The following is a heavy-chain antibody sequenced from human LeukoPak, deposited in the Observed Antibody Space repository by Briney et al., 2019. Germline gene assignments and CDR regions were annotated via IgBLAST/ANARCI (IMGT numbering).Heavy chain of an antibody. Sequence: PSETLSLTCTVSGGSISSYYWSWIRQPPGKGLEWIGYIYYSGSTNYNPSLKSRVTISVDTSKNQFSLKLSSVTAADTAVYYCARLPLVRGDQFYYYYGMDVWGQGTTVTVSS. V-gene: IGHV4-59*08. D-gene: IGHD3-10*01. CDR1: GGSISSYY. J-gene: IGHJ6*02. CDR2: IYYSGST. CDR3: ARLPLVRGDQFYYYYGMDV.